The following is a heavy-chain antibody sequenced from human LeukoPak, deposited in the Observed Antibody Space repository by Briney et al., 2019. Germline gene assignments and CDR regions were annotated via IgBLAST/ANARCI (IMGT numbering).Heavy chain of an antibody. CDR1: GGCIRSYY. CDR3: ARLVYDTSDYYYFDY. V-gene: IGHV4-59*08. J-gene: IGHJ4*02. Sequence: SETLSLTCTVSGGCIRSYYWSWIRQPPGKGLEWIGYIYFSGSTSYNPSLKSRVTISVDRSKNQFSLKLSSVTAADTAVYYCARLVYDTSDYYYFDYWGQGTLVTVSS. D-gene: IGHD3-22*01. CDR2: IYFSGST.